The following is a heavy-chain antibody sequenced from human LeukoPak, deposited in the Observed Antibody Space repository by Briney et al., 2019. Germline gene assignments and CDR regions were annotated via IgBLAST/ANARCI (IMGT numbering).Heavy chain of an antibody. J-gene: IGHJ3*02. CDR2: ISSSSSTI. D-gene: IGHD2/OR15-2a*01. V-gene: IGHV3-48*01. CDR3: ARGGRGSFHGAFDI. Sequence: GGSLRLSCAASGFTFSSYSMNWVRQAPGKGLEWVSYISSSSSTIYYADSVKGRFTISRDNAKNSLYLQMNSLRAEDTAVYYCARGGRGSFHGAFDIWGQGTMVTVSS. CDR1: GFTFSSYS.